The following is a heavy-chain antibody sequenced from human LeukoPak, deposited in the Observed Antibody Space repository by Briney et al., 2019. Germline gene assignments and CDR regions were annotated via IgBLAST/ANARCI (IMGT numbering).Heavy chain of an antibody. CDR3: AKDSAWFELYYFDY. V-gene: IGHV3-23*01. Sequence: GGSLRLSCAASGFTFSSYRMNWVRQAPGQGLEWISSISLSGGSTYYADSVKGRLTISRDNSRNTLYLQMNSLRAEDTAVYYCAKDSAWFELYYFDYWGQGTLVTVSS. D-gene: IGHD3-10*01. CDR1: GFTFSSYR. J-gene: IGHJ4*02. CDR2: ISLSGGST.